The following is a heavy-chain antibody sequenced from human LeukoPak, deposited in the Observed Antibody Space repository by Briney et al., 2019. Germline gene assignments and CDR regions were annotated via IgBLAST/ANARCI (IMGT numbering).Heavy chain of an antibody. Sequence: GGSLRLSCTASGFSFSGHWMHWARQLPGKGLVWVSRISPTGSTTSYADSVKGRFTVSRDNAENTLYLQVNNLRAEDTAVYYCARGPNSNWSGLDFWGQGTLLTVSS. CDR3: ARGPNSNWSGLDF. D-gene: IGHD6-6*01. CDR2: ISPTGSTT. CDR1: GFSFSGHW. V-gene: IGHV3-74*01. J-gene: IGHJ4*02.